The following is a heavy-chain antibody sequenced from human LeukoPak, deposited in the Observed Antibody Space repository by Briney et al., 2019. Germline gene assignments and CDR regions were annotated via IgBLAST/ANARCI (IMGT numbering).Heavy chain of an antibody. CDR2: ISAYNGNT. CDR3: ARYIAAAGDEDWFDP. D-gene: IGHD6-13*01. Sequence: VASVKVSCKASGYTFTSYGISWGRQAPGQGLEWMGWISAYNGNTNYAQKLQGRVTMTTDTSTSTAYMELRSLRSDDTAVYYCARYIAAAGDEDWFDPWGQGTLVTVSS. CDR1: GYTFTSYG. V-gene: IGHV1-18*01. J-gene: IGHJ5*02.